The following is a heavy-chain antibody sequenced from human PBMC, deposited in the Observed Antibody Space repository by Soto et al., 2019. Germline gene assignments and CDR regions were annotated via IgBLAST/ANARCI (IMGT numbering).Heavy chain of an antibody. Sequence: ASVKVSCKASGYTFTSYGISWVRQAPGQGLEWLGWISTYNGNTNYAQKLQGRVTMTTDTSTSTAYMELRSLRSDDTAVYYCAREDAGYCSSTSCSKVWFDPWGQGTLVTV. CDR2: ISTYNGNT. CDR3: AREDAGYCSSTSCSKVWFDP. V-gene: IGHV1-18*04. CDR1: GYTFTSYG. D-gene: IGHD2-2*01. J-gene: IGHJ5*02.